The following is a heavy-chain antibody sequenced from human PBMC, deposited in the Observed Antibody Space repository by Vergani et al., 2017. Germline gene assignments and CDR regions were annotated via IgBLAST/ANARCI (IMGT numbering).Heavy chain of an antibody. V-gene: IGHV4-61*02. CDR1: GDSISSGSYY. J-gene: IGHJ4*02. D-gene: IGHD5-24*01. Sequence: QVQLQESGPGLVKPSQTLSLTCTVSGDSISSGSYYWSWIRQPAGKGLEWIGRIYTSGSTNYNPSLKSRVTISVDTSKNQFSLKLSSVTAADTAVYYCARDPGDGYNYGGYFDYWGQGTLVTVSS. CDR3: ARDPGDGYNYGGYFDY. CDR2: IYTSGST.